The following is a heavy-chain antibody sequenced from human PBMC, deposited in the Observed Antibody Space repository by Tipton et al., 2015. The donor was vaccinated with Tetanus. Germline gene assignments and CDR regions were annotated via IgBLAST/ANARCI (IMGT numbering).Heavy chain of an antibody. V-gene: IGHV3-48*03. J-gene: IGHJ6*02. CDR2: ISSSGSTI. D-gene: IGHD4-17*01. Sequence: SLRLSCAASGFTFSSYEMNWVRQAPGKGLEWVSYISSSGSTIYYADSVKGRFTISRDNAKNSLYLQMNSLRAEDTAVYYCARDWGDYGDYGGDGYYYYGMDVWGQGTTVTVSS. CDR3: ARDWGDYGDYGGDGYYYYGMDV. CDR1: GFTFSSYE.